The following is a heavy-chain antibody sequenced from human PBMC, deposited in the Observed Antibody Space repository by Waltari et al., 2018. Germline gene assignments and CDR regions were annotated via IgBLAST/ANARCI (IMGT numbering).Heavy chain of an antibody. CDR1: GGSISSYY. CDR2: IYYSGST. Sequence: QVQLQESGPGLVKPSETLSLTCTVSGGSISSYYWSWIRQPPGEGLEWIGYIYYSGSTNYNPSLKSRVTISVDTSKNQFSLKLSSVTAADTAVYYCACTTGTTGPGGFDPWGQGTLVTVSS. D-gene: IGHD1-1*01. J-gene: IGHJ5*02. V-gene: IGHV4-59*01. CDR3: ACTTGTTGPGGFDP.